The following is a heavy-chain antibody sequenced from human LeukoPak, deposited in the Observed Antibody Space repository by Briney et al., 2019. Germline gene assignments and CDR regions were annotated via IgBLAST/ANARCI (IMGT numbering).Heavy chain of an antibody. V-gene: IGHV5-51*01. J-gene: IGHJ4*02. Sequence: GEYLKISCKGSGYSFTSYWIGWVRQMPGKGLEWMGIIYPGDSDTRYSPSFQGQVTISADKSISTAYLQWSSLKASDTAMYYCASQTQWFGELWYFDYWGQGTLVTVSS. CDR1: GYSFTSYW. CDR2: IYPGDSDT. CDR3: ASQTQWFGELWYFDY. D-gene: IGHD3-10*01.